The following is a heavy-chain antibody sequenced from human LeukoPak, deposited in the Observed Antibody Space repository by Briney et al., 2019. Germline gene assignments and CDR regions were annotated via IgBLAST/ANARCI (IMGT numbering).Heavy chain of an antibody. CDR1: GFTFGSYA. V-gene: IGHV3-30*04. J-gene: IGHJ4*02. CDR2: ISYDGSNK. D-gene: IGHD3-9*01. Sequence: GGSLRLSCAASGFTFGSYAMHWVRQAPGKGLEWVAVISYDGSNKYYADSVKGRFTISRDNSKNTLYLQMNSLRAEDAAVYYCARGGYQGLRYFDPHEIFDYWGQGTLVTVSS. CDR3: ARGGYQGLRYFDPHEIFDY.